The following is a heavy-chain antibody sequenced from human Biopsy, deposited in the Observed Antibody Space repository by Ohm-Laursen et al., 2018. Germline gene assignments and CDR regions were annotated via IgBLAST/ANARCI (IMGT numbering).Heavy chain of an antibody. CDR1: GFHFSDYY. D-gene: IGHD3-22*01. CDR3: ARDTPETYDYDNDDNSPNPRRYIDY. CDR2: IASSGGTT. J-gene: IGHJ4*02. V-gene: IGHV3-11*01. Sequence: SLRLPCAAAGFHFSDYYMSWIRQAPGKGLEWISYIASSGGTTYYVDSVKGRFTISRDNAEKSLYLQMNSLRAEDTAVYYCARDTPETYDYDNDDNSPNPRRYIDYWGQGTLVTVSS.